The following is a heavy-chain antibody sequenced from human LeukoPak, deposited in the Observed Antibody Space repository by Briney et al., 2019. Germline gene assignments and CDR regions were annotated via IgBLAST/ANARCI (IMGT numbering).Heavy chain of an antibody. CDR3: ARDVGGYDSSGFIGIGFDY. Sequence: PSETLSLTCTVSGGSISSGDYYWSWIRQPPGKGLEWIGYIYYSGSTYYNPSLKSRVTISVDASKNQFSLKLSSVTAADTVVYYCARDVGGYDSSGFIGIGFDYWGQGTLVTVSS. J-gene: IGHJ4*02. V-gene: IGHV4-30-4*01. CDR1: GGSISSGDYY. D-gene: IGHD3-22*01. CDR2: IYYSGST.